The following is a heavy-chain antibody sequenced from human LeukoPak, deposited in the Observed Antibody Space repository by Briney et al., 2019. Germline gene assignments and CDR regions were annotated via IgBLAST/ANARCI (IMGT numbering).Heavy chain of an antibody. CDR3: ATGPYGSSGPPDNWFDP. D-gene: IGHD3-22*01. V-gene: IGHV1-69-2*01. CDR1: GYTFTDYY. CDR2: VDPEDGET. Sequence: ASVKVSCKVSGYTFTDYYMHWVQQAPGKGLEWMGLVDPEDGETIYAEKFQGRVTITADTSTDTAYMELSSLRSEDTAVYYCATGPYGSSGPPDNWFDPWGQGTLVTVSS. J-gene: IGHJ5*02.